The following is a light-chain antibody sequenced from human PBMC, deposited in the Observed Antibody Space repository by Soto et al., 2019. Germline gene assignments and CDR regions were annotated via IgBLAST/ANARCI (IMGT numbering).Light chain of an antibody. V-gene: IGKV3-20*01. CDR2: GAS. CDR3: HQYGNSPQT. J-gene: IGKJ1*01. Sequence: TQSPATLSMSPGERATLSCRASQSVRSNLAWYQQKPGQAPRLLIYGASSRATGIPDRFSGSGSGTVFTLTINILEPDDFAVYYCHQYGNSPQTFGQGTKVDIK. CDR1: QSVRSN.